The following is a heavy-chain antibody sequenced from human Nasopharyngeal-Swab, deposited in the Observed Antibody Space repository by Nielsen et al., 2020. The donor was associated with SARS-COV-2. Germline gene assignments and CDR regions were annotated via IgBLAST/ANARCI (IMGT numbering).Heavy chain of an antibody. CDR3: AREDSGYSYGYSSGSAAVEI. Sequence: ASVQVSCKASGYTFTSYYMHWVRQPPRQGLEWMGIINPSGGSTSYAQKFQGRVTMTRDTSTSTVYMELSSLRSEDTAVYYCAREDSGYSYGYSSGSAAVEIWGQGTMVTVSS. V-gene: IGHV1-46*01. J-gene: IGHJ3*02. D-gene: IGHD5-18*01. CDR1: GYTFTSYY. CDR2: INPSGGST.